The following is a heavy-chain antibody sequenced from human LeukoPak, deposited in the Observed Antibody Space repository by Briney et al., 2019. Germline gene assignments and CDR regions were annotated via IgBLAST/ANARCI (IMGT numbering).Heavy chain of an antibody. J-gene: IGHJ3*01. CDR2: ISWNSGKI. CDR1: GFTFDDYA. Sequence: PGGSLRLSCAASGFTFDDYAMHWVRQGPGKGLEWVSGISWNSGKIGYADSVKGRFTISRDNAENSLYLQMNSLRPEDTASYYCAKDEGWFPWGQGTMVTVSS. D-gene: IGHD2-15*01. V-gene: IGHV3-9*01. CDR3: AKDEGWFP.